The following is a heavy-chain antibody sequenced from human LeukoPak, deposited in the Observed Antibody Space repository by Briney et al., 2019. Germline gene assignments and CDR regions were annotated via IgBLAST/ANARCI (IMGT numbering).Heavy chain of an antibody. Sequence: GESLRFSCAASGFTFSSYGMHWVRQAPGKGLEWVAVISYDGSNKYYADSVKGRFTISRDNSKNTLYLQMNSLRAEDTAVYYCAKGYSSSWDFDYWGQGTLVTVSS. D-gene: IGHD6-13*01. CDR2: ISYDGSNK. V-gene: IGHV3-30*18. CDR3: AKGYSSSWDFDY. CDR1: GFTFSSYG. J-gene: IGHJ4*02.